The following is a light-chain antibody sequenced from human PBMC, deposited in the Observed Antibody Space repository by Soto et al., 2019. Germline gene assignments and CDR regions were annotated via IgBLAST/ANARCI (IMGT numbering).Light chain of an antibody. V-gene: IGLV1-51*01. Sequence: QSVLTQPPSVSAAPGQKVTISCSGSSSNIGNNYVSWYQQLPGTAPKLLIYGNDYRPSGIPDRFSGSKSGTSATLGITGLQTGDEADYYCGTWDSSLSVVVFGGGTKLTVL. CDR1: SSNIGNNY. CDR3: GTWDSSLSVVV. CDR2: GND. J-gene: IGLJ2*01.